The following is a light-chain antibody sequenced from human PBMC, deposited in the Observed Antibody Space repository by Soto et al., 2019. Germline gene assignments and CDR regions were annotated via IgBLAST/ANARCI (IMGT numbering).Light chain of an antibody. Sequence: QSALTQPASVSGSPGQSITISCTGTSSDVGSYNYVSWYQQHPGKAPKLMIYDVSNRPSGVSNRVSGSKSGNTASLTISGLQAEDEADYYCFSYTRSSTWVFGGGTQLTVL. J-gene: IGLJ3*02. V-gene: IGLV2-14*03. CDR1: SSDVGSYNY. CDR2: DVS. CDR3: FSYTRSSTWV.